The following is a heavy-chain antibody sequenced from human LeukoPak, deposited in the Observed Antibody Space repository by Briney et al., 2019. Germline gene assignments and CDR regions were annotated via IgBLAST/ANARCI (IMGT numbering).Heavy chain of an antibody. CDR1: GGSISSYY. Sequence: SETLSLTCTVSGGSISSYYWSWIRQPPGKGLEWIGYIYYSGSTYYNPSLKSRVTISVDTSKNQFSLKLSSVTAADTAVYYCARGDSGSYASDYWGQGTLVTVSS. V-gene: IGHV4-59*08. D-gene: IGHD1-26*01. CDR2: IYYSGST. CDR3: ARGDSGSYASDY. J-gene: IGHJ4*02.